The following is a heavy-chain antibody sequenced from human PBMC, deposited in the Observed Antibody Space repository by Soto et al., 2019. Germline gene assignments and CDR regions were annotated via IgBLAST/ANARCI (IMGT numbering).Heavy chain of an antibody. J-gene: IGHJ4*02. CDR3: ARPKDYDDCLDL. CDR2: INAGNGNT. D-gene: IGHD3-22*01. V-gene: IGHV1-3*01. CDR1: GYSFSFYG. Sequence: ASVKVSCKASGYSFSFYGINWVRQAPGQRLEWMGWINAGNGNTKYSQKFQGRVTFTRDTSANTAYMELSSLISEDTAVYYCARPKDYDDCLDLWGQETLVTVSS.